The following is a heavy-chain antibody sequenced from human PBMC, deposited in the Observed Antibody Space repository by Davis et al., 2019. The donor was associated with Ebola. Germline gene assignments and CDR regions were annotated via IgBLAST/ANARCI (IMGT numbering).Heavy chain of an antibody. CDR3: ARDLLFLEWLLFTHAMDV. Sequence: PGGSLRLSCVASEFTFRSYWFHWVRQAPGKGLEWVSRIDTDGSTTNYADSVRGRFTISRDNAKNSLYLQMNSLRAEDTAVYYCARDLLFLEWLLFTHAMDVWGKGTTVTVSS. J-gene: IGHJ6*03. V-gene: IGHV3-74*01. CDR2: IDTDGSTT. CDR1: EFTFRSYW. D-gene: IGHD3-3*01.